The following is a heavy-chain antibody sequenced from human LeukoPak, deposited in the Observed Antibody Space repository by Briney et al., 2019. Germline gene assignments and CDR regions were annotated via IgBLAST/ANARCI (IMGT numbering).Heavy chain of an antibody. Sequence: GESLKNSCKGSGYSFTSYWIGWVRQMPGKGLEWMGIIYPGDSDTRYSPSFQGQVTISADKSISTAYLQWSSLKASDTTMYYCARHRSFGYSSGWYIDYWGQGTLVTVSS. D-gene: IGHD6-19*01. V-gene: IGHV5-51*01. CDR2: IYPGDSDT. CDR1: GYSFTSYW. CDR3: ARHRSFGYSSGWYIDY. J-gene: IGHJ4*02.